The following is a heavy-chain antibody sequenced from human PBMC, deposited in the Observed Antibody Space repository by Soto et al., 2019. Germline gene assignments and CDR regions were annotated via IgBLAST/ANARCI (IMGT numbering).Heavy chain of an antibody. D-gene: IGHD1-26*01. CDR2: IYHSGST. CDR1: GGSISSGGYS. CDR3: ATQEVGGSYVYTFDP. Sequence: SETLSLTYAVSGGSISSGGYSWSWIRQPPGKGLEWIGYIYHSGSTYYNPSLKSRVTISVDRSKNQFSLKLSSVTAADTAVYYCATQEVGGSYVYTFDPWGQGTLVTVSS. J-gene: IGHJ5*02. V-gene: IGHV4-30-2*01.